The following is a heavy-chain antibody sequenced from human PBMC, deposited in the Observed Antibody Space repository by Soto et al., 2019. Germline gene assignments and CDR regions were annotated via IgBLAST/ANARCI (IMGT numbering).Heavy chain of an antibody. Sequence: GGSLRLSCSVSGFTFSAYWVHWVRQVPGKGLTWVSRISDDGSTATYADSVKGRFVISRDNAKNSLYLEMNTLRADDSGLYYCARGPRVSSTGTGAHWGRGTLVTV. CDR1: GFTFSAYW. D-gene: IGHD1-1*01. V-gene: IGHV3-74*01. CDR2: ISDDGSTA. J-gene: IGHJ4*02. CDR3: ARGPRVSSTGTGAH.